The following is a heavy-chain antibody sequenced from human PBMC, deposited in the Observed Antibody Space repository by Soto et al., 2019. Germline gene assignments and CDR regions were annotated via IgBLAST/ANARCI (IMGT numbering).Heavy chain of an antibody. J-gene: IGHJ4*02. CDR3: ARDRAYSSSPWFDY. CDR1: GFTFSGYS. D-gene: IGHD6-6*01. Sequence: VGSLRLSCAASGFTFSGYSMNWVRQAPGKGLEWVSYISSSSSTIYYADSVKGRFTISRDNAKNSLYLQMNSLRDEDTAVYYCARDRAYSSSPWFDYWGQGTLVTVSS. CDR2: ISSSSSTI. V-gene: IGHV3-48*02.